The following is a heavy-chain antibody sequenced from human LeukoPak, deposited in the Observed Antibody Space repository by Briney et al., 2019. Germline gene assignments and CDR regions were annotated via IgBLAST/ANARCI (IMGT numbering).Heavy chain of an antibody. D-gene: IGHD6-13*01. V-gene: IGHV4-34*01. CDR1: GGSLSNYF. J-gene: IGHJ4*02. CDR3: ARGGVGNWYFFDY. CDR2: INHSGST. Sequence: SETLSLTCAVYGGSLSNYFWSWIRQPPGKGLEWIGEINHSGSTNYNPSLKTRLTISVDTSKNQFSLKLSSVTTADTAVYYCARGGVGNWYFFDYWGQGTLVTVSS.